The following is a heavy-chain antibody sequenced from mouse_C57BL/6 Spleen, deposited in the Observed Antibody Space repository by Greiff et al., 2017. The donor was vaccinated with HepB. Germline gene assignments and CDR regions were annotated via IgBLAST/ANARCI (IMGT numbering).Heavy chain of an antibody. CDR1: GFTFNDYY. J-gene: IGHJ4*01. CDR3: AIYIYLKTTVVATYYAMDY. Sequence: EVKLVESGGGLVQPGGSLSLSCAASGFTFNDYYMSWVRQPPGKALEWLGFIRNKANGYTTEYSASVKGRFTISRDNSQSILYLQMNALRAEDSATYYCAIYIYLKTTVVATYYAMDYWGQGTSVTVSS. V-gene: IGHV7-3*01. CDR2: IRNKANGYTT. D-gene: IGHD1-1*01.